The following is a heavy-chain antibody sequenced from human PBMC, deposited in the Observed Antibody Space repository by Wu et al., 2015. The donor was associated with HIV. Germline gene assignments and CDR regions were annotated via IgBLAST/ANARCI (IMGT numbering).Heavy chain of an antibody. CDR2: ISAYSGNT. CDR3: AREYSGYYFDY. J-gene: IGHJ4*02. CDR1: GYTFSTYG. V-gene: IGHV1-18*01. Sequence: QVQLVQSGAEVKKPGASVKVSCKASGYTFSTYGISWMRQAPGQGLEWMGWISAYSGNTDNAQNLQGRVTMTTDTSTSTAYLQLRSLRSDDTALYYCAREYSGYYFDYWGQGTLVTVSS. D-gene: IGHD5-12*01.